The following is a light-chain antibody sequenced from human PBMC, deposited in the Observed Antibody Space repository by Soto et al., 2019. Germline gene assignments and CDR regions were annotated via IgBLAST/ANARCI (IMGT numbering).Light chain of an antibody. V-gene: IGLV2-11*01. CDR2: DVA. Sequence: QSALTQPRSVSGSPGQSVTISCTGTISDIGGYNYVSWYQQHPGKAPQLVIYDVAQRPSGVPDRFSGSKSDNTASLTISGLQAEDEADYYCCSYAATDTFVFGPGTKVTVL. CDR1: ISDIGGYNY. CDR3: CSYAATDTFV. J-gene: IGLJ1*01.